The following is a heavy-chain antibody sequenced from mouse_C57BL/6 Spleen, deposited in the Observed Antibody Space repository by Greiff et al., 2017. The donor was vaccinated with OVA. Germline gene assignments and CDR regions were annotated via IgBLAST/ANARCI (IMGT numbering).Heavy chain of an antibody. Sequence: EVKLMESVAELVRPGASVKLSCTASGFNIKNTYMHWVKQRPEQGLEWIGRIDPANGNTKYAPKFQGKATITADTSSNTAYLQLSSLTSEDTAIYYCARALRSSWYFDVWGTGTTVTVSS. CDR2: IDPANGNT. J-gene: IGHJ1*03. CDR3: ARALRSSWYFDV. CDR1: GFNIKNTY. D-gene: IGHD1-1*01. V-gene: IGHV14-3*01.